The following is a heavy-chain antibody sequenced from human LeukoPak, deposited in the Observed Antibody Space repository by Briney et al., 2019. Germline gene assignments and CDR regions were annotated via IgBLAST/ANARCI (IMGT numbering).Heavy chain of an antibody. CDR3: ARDYGGNPDY. CDR2: IGYDGSNK. J-gene: IGHJ4*02. V-gene: IGHV3-33*08. CDR1: GFTFSNAW. Sequence: GGSLRLSCAASGFTFSNAWMHWVRQAPGEGLEWVALIGYDGSNKYNADSVKGRFTISRDNSKNTLYLQMDSLRAEDTAVYYCARDYGGNPDYWGQGTLVTVSS. D-gene: IGHD4-23*01.